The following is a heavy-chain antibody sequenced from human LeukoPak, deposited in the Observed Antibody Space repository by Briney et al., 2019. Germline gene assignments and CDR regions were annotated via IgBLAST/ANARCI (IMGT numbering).Heavy chain of an antibody. J-gene: IGHJ4*02. V-gene: IGHV1-8*01. D-gene: IGHD3-3*01. CDR2: MNPNSGNT. CDR1: GYTFTSYD. Sequence: ASVKVSCKASGYTFTSYDINWVRQATGQGLEWMGWMNPNSGNTGYAQKFQGRVTMTRDTSISTAYMELSRLRSDDTAVYYCARGNTIFDYDYWGQGTLVTVSS. CDR3: ARGNTIFDYDY.